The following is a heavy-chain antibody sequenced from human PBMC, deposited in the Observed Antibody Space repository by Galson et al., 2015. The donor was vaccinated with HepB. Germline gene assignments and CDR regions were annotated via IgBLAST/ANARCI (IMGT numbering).Heavy chain of an antibody. D-gene: IGHD3-16*01. Sequence: SLRLSCAASGFTFSNSGMHWVRQAPGRGLEWVAVVWSDGYKKYYADSVQGRFTISRDNSKSTLFLQMDSLRAEDTAVYYCAKDAYRSSYYFDCWGQGTVVTVSS. V-gene: IGHV3-33*06. J-gene: IGHJ4*02. CDR3: AKDAYRSSYYFDC. CDR1: GFTFSNSG. CDR2: VWSDGYKK.